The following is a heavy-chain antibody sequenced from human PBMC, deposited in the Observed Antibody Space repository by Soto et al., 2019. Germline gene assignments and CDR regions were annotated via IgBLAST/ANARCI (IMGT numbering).Heavy chain of an antibody. CDR3: ARVRSYSYGQGDGMDV. Sequence: TGGSLRLSCAASGFTFSTYSMNWVRQAPGKGLEWVSSISSSSGYIYYADSVKGRFTISRDDAKNSLSLQMNSLRAEDTAVYYCARVRSYSYGQGDGMDVWGQGTTVTVSS. V-gene: IGHV3-21*01. J-gene: IGHJ6*02. CDR2: ISSSSGYI. D-gene: IGHD5-18*01. CDR1: GFTFSTYS.